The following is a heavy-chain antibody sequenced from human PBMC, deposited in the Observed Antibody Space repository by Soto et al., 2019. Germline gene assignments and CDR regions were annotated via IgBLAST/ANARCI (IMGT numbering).Heavy chain of an antibody. V-gene: IGHV4-39*01. D-gene: IGHD5-18*01. CDR3: ATVDTAMVYFDY. CDR2: IYYSGST. J-gene: IGHJ4*02. Sequence: SETLSLTCTVSGVSISSSSYYWGWIRQPPGKGLEWIGSIYYSGSTYYNPSLKSRVTISVDTSKNQFSLKLSSVTAADTAVYYCATVDTAMVYFDYWGQGTLVTVSS. CDR1: GVSISSSSYY.